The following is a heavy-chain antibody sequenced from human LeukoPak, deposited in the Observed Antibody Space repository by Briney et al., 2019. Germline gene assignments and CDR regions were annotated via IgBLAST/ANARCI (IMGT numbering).Heavy chain of an antibody. J-gene: IGHJ4*02. D-gene: IGHD5-18*01. CDR3: ARDFSARYTIDY. CDR2: IFYDGSNK. V-gene: IGHV3-30*04. Sequence: GGSLRLSCAASGFAFNEYNMHWVRQAPGKGLEWVTFIFYDGSNKKEADSVKGRFSISRDNSKNTVYLQMNSLRPEDTAAYYCARDFSARYTIDYWGQGTLVTVSS. CDR1: GFAFNEYN.